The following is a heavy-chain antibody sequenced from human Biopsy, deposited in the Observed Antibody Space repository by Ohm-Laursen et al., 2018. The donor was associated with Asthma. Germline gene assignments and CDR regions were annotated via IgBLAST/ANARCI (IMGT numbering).Heavy chain of an antibody. D-gene: IGHD5-12*01. CDR2: LIPVLGTP. Sequence: SVKVSCKASGDSFSSYAISWVRQALGQGLEWMGGLIPVLGTPDHAQMFEGRVTITADESTSTAYMELSSLSSEDTAVYYCARGYSGSDRIVYYYSGLEVWGQGTTVTVSS. V-gene: IGHV1-69*13. CDR1: GDSFSSYA. J-gene: IGHJ6*02. CDR3: ARGYSGSDRIVYYYSGLEV.